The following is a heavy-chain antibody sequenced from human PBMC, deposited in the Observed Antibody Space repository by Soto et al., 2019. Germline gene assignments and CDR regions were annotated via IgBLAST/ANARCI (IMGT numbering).Heavy chain of an antibody. J-gene: IGHJ6*02. D-gene: IGHD5-18*01. V-gene: IGHV3-30*18. CDR2: ISYDASDK. CDR3: VQEQSVQLGLEDYGMDV. Sequence: QVQLVESGGGVVQPGRSLRLSCAASAFTFSSYRIHWVRQAPGKGLDWVAVISYDASDKYYADSVKGRFTISRDNSKNTLYLQMKSLRAEDTAVYYCVQEQSVQLGLEDYGMDVWGQGPTLTVSS. CDR1: AFTFSSYR.